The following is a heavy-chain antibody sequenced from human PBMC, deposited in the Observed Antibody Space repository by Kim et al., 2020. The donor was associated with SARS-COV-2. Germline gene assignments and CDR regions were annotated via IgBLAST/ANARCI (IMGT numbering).Heavy chain of an antibody. CDR1: GGTFSSYA. V-gene: IGHV1-69*04. J-gene: IGHJ6*02. Sequence: SVKVSCKASGGTFSSYAISWVRQAPGQGLEWMGRIIPILGIANYAQKFQGRVTITADKSTSTAYMELSSLRSEDTAVYYCARGVVLGSSSPSYYYYYGMDVWGQGTTVTVSS. CDR3: ARGVVLGSSSPSYYYYYGMDV. CDR2: IIPILGIA. D-gene: IGHD6-13*01.